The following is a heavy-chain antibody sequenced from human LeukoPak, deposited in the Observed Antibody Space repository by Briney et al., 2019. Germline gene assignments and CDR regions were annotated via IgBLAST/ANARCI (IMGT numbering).Heavy chain of an antibody. Sequence: PSETLSLTCAVYGGSFSGYHWSWIRQPPGKGLEWIGEINHSGSTNYNPSLKSRVTISVDTSKNQFSLKLSSVTAADTAVYYCARVRGPIYSSSWPNWFDPWGQGTLVTASS. CDR2: INHSGST. V-gene: IGHV4-34*01. CDR3: ARVRGPIYSSSWPNWFDP. CDR1: GGSFSGYH. J-gene: IGHJ5*02. D-gene: IGHD6-13*01.